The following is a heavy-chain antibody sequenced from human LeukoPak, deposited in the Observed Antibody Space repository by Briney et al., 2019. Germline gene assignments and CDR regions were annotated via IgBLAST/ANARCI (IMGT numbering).Heavy chain of an antibody. CDR1: GFTFDDYA. J-gene: IGHJ4*02. CDR2: ISWNSGSI. V-gene: IGHV3-9*01. D-gene: IGHD3-22*01. Sequence: GRSLRLSCAASGFTFDDYAMPWVRQAPGKGLEWVSGISWNSGSIGYADSVKGRFTISRHNSKNTLYLQMNSLRAEDTAVYYCARDFDSWGQGTLVTVSS. CDR3: ARDFDS.